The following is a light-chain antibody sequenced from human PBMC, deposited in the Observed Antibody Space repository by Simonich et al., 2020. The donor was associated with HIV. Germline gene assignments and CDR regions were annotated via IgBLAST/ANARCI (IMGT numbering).Light chain of an antibody. V-gene: IGKV2D-29*02. CDR1: QSLLHSDGKTP. CDR3: AQSVQLPLT. J-gene: IGKJ4*01. Sequence: DIVMTQTPLSLSVTPGQPASISCKSSQSLLHSDGKTPLYWYLQKPCQSPHLVIYEVSNRFSGVPDRFSGSGSGTDFTLKISRVEAEDVGIYYCAQSVQLPLTFGGGTKVEIK. CDR2: EVS.